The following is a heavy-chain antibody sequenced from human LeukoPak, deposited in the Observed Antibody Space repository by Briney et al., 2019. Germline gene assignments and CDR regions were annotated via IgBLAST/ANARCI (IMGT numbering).Heavy chain of an antibody. CDR3: ARDAEGTMSSGYYLY. Sequence: PGGSLRLSCAASGFTFSSYSMNWVRQAPGKGLEWVSSISSSSSYIYYADSVKGRFTISRDNAKNSLYLQMNSLRAEDTAVYYCARDAEGTMSSGYYLYWGQGTLVTVSS. CDR2: ISSSSSYI. CDR1: GFTFSSYS. J-gene: IGHJ4*02. D-gene: IGHD3-22*01. V-gene: IGHV3-21*01.